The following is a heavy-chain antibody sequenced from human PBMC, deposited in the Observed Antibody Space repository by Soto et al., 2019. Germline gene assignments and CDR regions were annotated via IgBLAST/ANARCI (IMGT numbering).Heavy chain of an antibody. CDR1: GFTFSNAW. D-gene: IGHD6-13*01. CDR2: IKSKTDGGTT. Sequence: GGSLRLSCAASGFTFSNAWMSWVRQAPGKGLEWVGRIKSKTDGGTTDYAAPVKGRFTISRDDSKNTLYLQMNSLKTEDTAVYYCTADHVNSYSSWYYYYMDVWGKGTTVTVSS. V-gene: IGHV3-15*01. J-gene: IGHJ6*03. CDR3: TADHVNSYSSWYYYYMDV.